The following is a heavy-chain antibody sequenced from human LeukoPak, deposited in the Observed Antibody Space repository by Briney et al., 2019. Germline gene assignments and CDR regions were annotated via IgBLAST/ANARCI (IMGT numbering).Heavy chain of an antibody. CDR3: ARSRRVYGSGRRYYYGMDV. CDR1: GGPFSGYY. V-gene: IGHV4-34*01. Sequence: SETLSLTCAVYGGPFSGYYWSWIRQPPGKGLEWIGEINHSGSTNYNPSLKSRVTISVDTSKNQFSLKLSSVTAADTAVYYCARSRRVYGSGRRYYYGMDVWGQGTTVTVSS. J-gene: IGHJ6*02. D-gene: IGHD3-10*01. CDR2: INHSGST.